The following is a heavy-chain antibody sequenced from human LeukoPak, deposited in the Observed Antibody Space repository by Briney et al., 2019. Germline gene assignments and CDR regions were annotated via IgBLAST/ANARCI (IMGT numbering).Heavy chain of an antibody. CDR2: TRDKANGYTT. J-gene: IGHJ4*02. CDR3: ASYPPPYDSSGYLIDY. D-gene: IGHD3-22*01. Sequence: GGSLRLSCAASGFTFSDHYMDWVRQAPGKGLEWVGRTRDKANGYTTDYAASVRGRFTISRDDSKNSLHLQMNSLKTEDTAVYYCASYPPPYDSSGYLIDYWGQGTLVTVSS. V-gene: IGHV3-72*01. CDR1: GFTFSDHY.